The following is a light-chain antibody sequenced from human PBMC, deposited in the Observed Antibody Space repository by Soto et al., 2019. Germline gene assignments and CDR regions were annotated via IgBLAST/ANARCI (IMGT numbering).Light chain of an antibody. J-gene: IGLJ1*01. CDR3: CSYTTSNTRQIV. V-gene: IGLV2-14*03. CDR1: SSDVGGYNY. CDR2: DVS. Sequence: GTSSDVGGYNYVSWYQHHPGKAPKLMIYDVSNRPSGVSNRFSGSKSGNTASLTISGLQPEDEADYYCCSYTTSNTRQIVFGTGTKVTVL.